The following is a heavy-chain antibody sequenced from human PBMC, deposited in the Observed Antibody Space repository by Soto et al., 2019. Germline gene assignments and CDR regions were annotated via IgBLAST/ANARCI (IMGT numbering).Heavy chain of an antibody. J-gene: IGHJ4*02. D-gene: IGHD4-17*01. Sequence: QITLKESGPTLVRPAQTLTLTCGFSGFSLSSYGMGVAWIHQPPGKALEWLALIYWDDDKRYSPSLKDRLATSKDTSSNQVVLTITNMDPGDTATYFCAHAGDYDLLTFAHRGPGTLVTVSS. V-gene: IGHV2-5*02. CDR2: IYWDDDK. CDR3: AHAGDYDLLTFAH. CDR1: GFSLSSYGMG.